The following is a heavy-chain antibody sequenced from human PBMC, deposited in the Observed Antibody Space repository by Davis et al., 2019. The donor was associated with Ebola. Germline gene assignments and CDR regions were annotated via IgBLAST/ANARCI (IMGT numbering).Heavy chain of an antibody. CDR1: GYTFTSYA. D-gene: IGHD3-3*01. CDR2: INAGNGNT. CDR3: ARAPPNYDFWSGRGYYYYYMDV. V-gene: IGHV1-3*01. Sequence: ASVKVSCKASGYTFTSYAMHWVRQAPGQRLEWMGWINAGNGNTKYSQKFQGRVTITRDTSASTAYMELSSLRSEDTAVYYCARAPPNYDFWSGRGYYYYYMDVWGKGTTVTVSS. J-gene: IGHJ6*03.